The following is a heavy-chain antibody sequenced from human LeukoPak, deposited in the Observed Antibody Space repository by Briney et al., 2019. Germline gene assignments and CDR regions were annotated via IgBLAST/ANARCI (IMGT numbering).Heavy chain of an antibody. CDR1: GFTLSSYA. D-gene: IGHD2-2*03. V-gene: IGHV3-30-3*01. Sequence: GGSLRLSCAASGFTLSSYAMHWVRQAPGKGLEWVAVISYDGSNKYYADSVKGRFTISRDNSKNTLFLQMITLRAEDTAVYYCARDMDIVVVPAAIRMDYWGQGTLVTVSS. CDR2: ISYDGSNK. J-gene: IGHJ4*02. CDR3: ARDMDIVVVPAAIRMDY.